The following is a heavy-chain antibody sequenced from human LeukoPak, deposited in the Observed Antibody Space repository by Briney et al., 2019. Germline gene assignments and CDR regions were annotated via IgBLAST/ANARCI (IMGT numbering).Heavy chain of an antibody. D-gene: IGHD6-13*01. CDR1: GDSVSSNSAA. CDR3: ARDYSLYSSSWYYFDY. V-gene: IGHV6-1*01. CDR2: TYYRSKWYN. Sequence: SQTLSLTCAISGDSVSSNSAAWNWIRQSPSRGLEWLGRTYYRSKWYNDYAVSVKSRIAINPDTSKNQFSLQLNSVTPEDTAVYYCARDYSLYSSSWYYFDYWGQGTLVTVSS. J-gene: IGHJ4*02.